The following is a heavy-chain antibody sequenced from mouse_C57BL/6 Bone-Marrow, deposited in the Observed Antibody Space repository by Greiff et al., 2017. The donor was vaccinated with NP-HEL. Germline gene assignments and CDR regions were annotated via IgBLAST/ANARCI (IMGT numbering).Heavy chain of an antibody. V-gene: IGHV1-81*01. CDR2: IYPRSGNT. J-gene: IGHJ3*01. CDR3: DDYRFAY. CDR1: GYTFTSYG. Sequence: VQLQQSGAELARPGASVKLSCKASGYTFTSYGISWVKQRTGQGLEWIGEIYPRSGNTYYNEKFKGKATLTADKSSSTAYMELRSLTSEDTAVDFCDDYRFAYWGQGTLVTVSA. D-gene: IGHD2-4*01.